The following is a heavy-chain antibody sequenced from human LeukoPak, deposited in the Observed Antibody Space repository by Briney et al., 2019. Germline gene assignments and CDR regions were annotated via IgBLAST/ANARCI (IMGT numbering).Heavy chain of an antibody. CDR2: ISTDGSST. J-gene: IGHJ3*02. CDR3: SRGGYSHAFDI. D-gene: IGHD2-15*01. Sequence: GGSLRLSCAASGFTFSNYWMEWVRQAPGKGLVWVSRISTDGSSTNYADSVKGRFTISRDNAKNTLYLQMDSLRAEDTAVYYCSRGGYSHAFDIWGQGTVVTVSS. V-gene: IGHV3-74*01. CDR1: GFTFSNYW.